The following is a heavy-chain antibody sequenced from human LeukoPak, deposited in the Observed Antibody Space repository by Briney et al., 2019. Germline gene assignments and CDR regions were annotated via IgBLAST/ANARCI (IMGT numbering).Heavy chain of an antibody. J-gene: IGHJ5*02. D-gene: IGHD2-15*01. CDR1: GGTFSSYA. CDR2: IIPIFGTA. CDR3: ATRYCSGGSRYNPFDP. Sequence: ASVKVSCKASGGTFSSYAISWVRQAPGQGLEWMGGIIPIFGTANYAQKFQGRVTITADESTSTAYMELSSLRSEDTAVYYCATRYCSGGSRYNPFDPWGQGTLVTVSS. V-gene: IGHV1-69*13.